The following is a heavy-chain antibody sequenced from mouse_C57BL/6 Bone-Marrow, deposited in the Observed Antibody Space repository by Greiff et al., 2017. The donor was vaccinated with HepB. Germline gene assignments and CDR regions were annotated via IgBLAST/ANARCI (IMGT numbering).Heavy chain of an antibody. CDR1: GYTFTSYW. CDR3: ARGLRLYFDY. Sequence: QVQLQQPGAELVRPGTSVKLSCKASGYTFTSYWMHWVKQRPGQGLEWIGVIDPSDSYTNYNQKFKGKATLTVDTSSSTAYMQLSSLTSEDSAVYYCARGLRLYFDYWGKGTTLTVSS. J-gene: IGHJ2*01. CDR2: IDPSDSYT. V-gene: IGHV1-59*01. D-gene: IGHD2-4*01.